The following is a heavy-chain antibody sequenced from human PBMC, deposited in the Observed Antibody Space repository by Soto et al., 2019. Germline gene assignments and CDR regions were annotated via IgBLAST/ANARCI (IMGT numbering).Heavy chain of an antibody. CDR2: ISSSSSYI. V-gene: IGHV3-21*01. CDR3: ARDLTTPPGAFDI. J-gene: IGHJ3*02. Sequence: EVQLVESGGGLVKPGGSLRLSCAASGFTFSSYSMNWVRQAPGKGLEWVSSISSSSSYIYYADSVKGRFTISRDNAKNSLYLQMNSLRAEDTAVYYCARDLTTPPGAFDIWGQGTMVTVSS. D-gene: IGHD4-17*01. CDR1: GFTFSSYS.